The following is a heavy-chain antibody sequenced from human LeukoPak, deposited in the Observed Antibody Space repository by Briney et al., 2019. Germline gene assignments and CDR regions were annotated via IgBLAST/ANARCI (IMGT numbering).Heavy chain of an antibody. CDR1: GVSISSDY. Sequence: SETLSLTCTVSGVSISSDYWTWIRQPPGRGLEWIGYIYYSRSTNYNPSLKSRVTISVDSSRNQLSLRLTSVTAAGTAVYYCAREVGATGVNYGMDVWGQGTTVTVPS. J-gene: IGHJ6*02. CDR2: IYYSRST. D-gene: IGHD1-26*01. V-gene: IGHV4-59*01. CDR3: AREVGATGVNYGMDV.